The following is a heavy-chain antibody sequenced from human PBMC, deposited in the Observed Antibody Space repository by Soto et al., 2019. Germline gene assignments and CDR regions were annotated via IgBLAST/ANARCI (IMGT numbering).Heavy chain of an antibody. CDR1: GGSISSGDYY. CDR3: ASSLGPVDDTVPEGAYYFDY. CDR2: IYYSGST. V-gene: IGHV4-30-4*01. D-gene: IGHD5-12*01. J-gene: IGHJ4*02. Sequence: SETLSLTCTVSGGSISSGDYYWSWIRQPPGKGLEWIGYIYYSGSTYYNPSLKSRVTISVDTSKNQFSLKLSSVTAADTAVYYCASSLGPVDDTVPEGAYYFDYWGQGTLVTVSS.